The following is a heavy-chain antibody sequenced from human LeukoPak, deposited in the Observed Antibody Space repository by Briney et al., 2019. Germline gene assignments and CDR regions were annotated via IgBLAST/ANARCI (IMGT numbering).Heavy chain of an antibody. Sequence: ASVTVSCTASGDTFNSYAIAWVRQAPGQGLEWMGGIIPMFGTPDYAQKFQGRVTITADKSTSTVYMELSSLLSEDTAMYYCARGLVVVRPTSSYYFDFWGQGTLVTVSS. J-gene: IGHJ4*02. V-gene: IGHV1-69*06. CDR2: IIPMFGTP. D-gene: IGHD3-22*01. CDR3: ARGLVVVRPTSSYYFDF. CDR1: GDTFNSYA.